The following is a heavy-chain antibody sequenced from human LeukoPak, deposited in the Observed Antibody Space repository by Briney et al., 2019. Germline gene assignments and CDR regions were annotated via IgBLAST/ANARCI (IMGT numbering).Heavy chain of an antibody. D-gene: IGHD6-19*01. Sequence: SETLSLTCTVSGGSISSGGYYWSWIRQHPGKGLEWIGYIYYSGSTYYNPSLKSRVTISVDTSKKQFSLKLSSVTAADTAVYYCARGSGWYRVDYWGQGTLVTVSS. CDR1: GGSISSGGYY. J-gene: IGHJ4*02. V-gene: IGHV4-31*03. CDR2: IYYSGST. CDR3: ARGSGWYRVDY.